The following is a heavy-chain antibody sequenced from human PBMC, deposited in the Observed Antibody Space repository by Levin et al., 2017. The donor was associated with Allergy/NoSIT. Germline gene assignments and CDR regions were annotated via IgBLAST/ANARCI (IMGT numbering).Heavy chain of an antibody. CDR2: INHSGST. CDR3: AREPSYCSSTSCYTFGRYDYGMDV. D-gene: IGHD2-2*02. CDR1: GGSFSGYY. V-gene: IGHV4-34*01. Sequence: SETLSLTCAVYGGSFSGYYWSWIRQPPGKGLEWIGEINHSGSTNYNPSLKSRVTISVDTSKNQFSLKLSSVTAADTAVYYCAREPSYCSSTSCYTFGRYDYGMDVWGQGTTVTVSS. J-gene: IGHJ6*02.